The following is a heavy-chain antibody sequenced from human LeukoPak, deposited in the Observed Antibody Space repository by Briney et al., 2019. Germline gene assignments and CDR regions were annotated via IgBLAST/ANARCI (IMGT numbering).Heavy chain of an antibody. D-gene: IGHD3-22*01. Sequence: SVRVSCKASGGTFSSYAISWVRQAPGQGLEWMGRIIPIFGTANYAQKFQGRVTITTDESTSTAYMELSSLRSEDTAVYYCARASYYYDSSGYYYWGQGTLVTVSS. CDR1: GGTFSSYA. J-gene: IGHJ4*02. CDR3: ARASYYYDSSGYYY. V-gene: IGHV1-69*05. CDR2: IIPIFGTA.